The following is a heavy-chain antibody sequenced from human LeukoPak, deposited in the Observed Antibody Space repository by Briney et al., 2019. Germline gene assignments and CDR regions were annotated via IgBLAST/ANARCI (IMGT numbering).Heavy chain of an antibody. CDR2: IYPGDSDT. D-gene: IGHD5-12*01. CDR1: GYSFTNYW. V-gene: IGHV5-51*01. J-gene: IGHJ4*02. Sequence: KPGESLKISCKASGYSFTNYWIGWVRQMPGKGLEWMGIIYPGDSDTKYSPSFQGQVTISADKSISTAYLQWSSLRASDTAMYYCARQGTIVAGTLGTTFDYWGQGTLLTVSS. CDR3: ARQGTIVAGTLGTTFDY.